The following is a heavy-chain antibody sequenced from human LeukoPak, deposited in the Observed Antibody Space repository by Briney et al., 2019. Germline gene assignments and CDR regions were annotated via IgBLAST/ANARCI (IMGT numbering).Heavy chain of an antibody. D-gene: IGHD2-2*01. CDR3: AAEVRYCSSTSCPDY. Sequence: GASVKVSCEASGFTFTSSAMQWVRQARGQRLEWIGWIVVGSGNTNYAQKFQERVTITRDMSTSTAYMELSSLRSEDTAVYYCAAEVRYCSSTSCPDYWGQGTLVTVSS. CDR1: GFTFTSSA. V-gene: IGHV1-58*02. J-gene: IGHJ4*02. CDR2: IVVGSGNT.